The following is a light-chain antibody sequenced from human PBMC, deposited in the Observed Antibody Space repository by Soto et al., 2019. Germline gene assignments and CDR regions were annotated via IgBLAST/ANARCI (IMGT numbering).Light chain of an antibody. J-gene: IGLJ3*02. Sequence: QSALTHPRSVSGSPGQSVTISCTATGSDVGDSSHVSWYQLHPGKAPKLMIYEVNNRPSGVPDRFSGSKSGSTASLTISGLQAEDEAEYYCCLSPGSLTWLFGGGTQLTVL. CDR3: CLSPGSLTWL. V-gene: IGLV2-11*01. CDR1: GSDVGDSSH. CDR2: EVN.